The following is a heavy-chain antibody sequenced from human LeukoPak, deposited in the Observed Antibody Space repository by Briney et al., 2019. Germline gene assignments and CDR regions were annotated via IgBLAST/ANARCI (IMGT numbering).Heavy chain of an antibody. V-gene: IGHV3-23*01. CDR1: GFNFNYFA. CDR3: SRIKYGGNSGYHLDY. D-gene: IGHD4-23*01. CDR2: IGDSGSGG. J-gene: IGHJ4*02. Sequence: GGSLRLSCSASGFNFNYFAMSWIRQAPEKRLEWVSTIGDSGSGGSYADSVRGRFTISRDNSKNIVYLQMHSLRVDDSAVYYCSRIKYGGNSGYHLDYWGQGTLVTVSS.